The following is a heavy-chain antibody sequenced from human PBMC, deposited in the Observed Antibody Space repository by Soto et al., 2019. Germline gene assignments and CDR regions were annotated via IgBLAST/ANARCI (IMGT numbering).Heavy chain of an antibody. CDR2: VTHGGNT. J-gene: IGHJ4*02. CDR1: GGSFSGHY. V-gene: IGHV4-34*01. Sequence: PSETLSLTCAVYGGSFSGHYWNWFRQPPGEGLEWIGEVTHGGNTNHNPSFKTRVTISVDTSKNQFSLRLRSVTASDTAMYFCARGTGGYNHFDHWGQGTQVTVSS. D-gene: IGHD1-26*01. CDR3: ARGTGGYNHFDH.